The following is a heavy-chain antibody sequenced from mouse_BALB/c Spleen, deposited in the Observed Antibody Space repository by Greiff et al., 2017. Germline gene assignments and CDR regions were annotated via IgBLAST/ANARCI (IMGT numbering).Heavy chain of an antibody. V-gene: IGHV1S81*02. CDR1: GYTFTSYW. Sequence: QVQLQQPGAELVKPGASVKLSCKASGYTFTSYWMHWVKQRPGQGLEWIGEINPSNGRTNYNEKFKSKATLTVDKSSSTAYMQLSSLTSEDSAVYYCARRYYGYWYFDVWGAGTTVTVSS. CDR3: ARRYYGYWYFDV. J-gene: IGHJ1*01. CDR2: INPSNGRT. D-gene: IGHD1-1*01.